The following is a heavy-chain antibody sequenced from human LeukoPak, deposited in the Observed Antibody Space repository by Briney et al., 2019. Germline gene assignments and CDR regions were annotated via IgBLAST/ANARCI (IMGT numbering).Heavy chain of an antibody. CDR1: GFTFGSYG. D-gene: IGHD2-2*01. CDR2: ISYDGSNK. CDR3: ANTGPSAAINYYNYYGMDV. J-gene: IGHJ6*02. Sequence: GGSLRLSCAASGFTFGSYGMHWVRQAPGKGLERVAVISYDGSNKYYADSVKGRFTISRDNSKNTLYLQMNSLRAEDTAVYYCANTGPSAAINYYNYYGMDVWGQGTTVTVSS. V-gene: IGHV3-30*18.